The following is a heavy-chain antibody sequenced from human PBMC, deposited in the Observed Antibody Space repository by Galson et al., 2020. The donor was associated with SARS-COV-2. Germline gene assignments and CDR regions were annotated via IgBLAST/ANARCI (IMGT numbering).Heavy chain of an antibody. V-gene: IGHV3-30*04. J-gene: IGHJ6*02. CDR1: GFTFSSYA. CDR2: ISYDGSNK. Sequence: LSLTCAASGFTFSSYAMHWVRQAPGKGLEWVAVISYDGSNKYYADSVKGRFTISRDNSKNTLYLQMNSLRAEDTAVYYCARDGQLVYDILTGYYLDPRTYYYYYGMDVWGQGTTVTVSS. CDR3: ARDGQLVYDILTGYYLDPRTYYYYYGMDV. D-gene: IGHD3-9*01.